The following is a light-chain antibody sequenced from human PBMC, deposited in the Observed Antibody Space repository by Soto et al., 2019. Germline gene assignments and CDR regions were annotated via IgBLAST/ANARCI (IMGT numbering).Light chain of an antibody. J-gene: IGKJ2*01. CDR3: QQYNSSPYT. CDR1: QSISPW. CDR2: KAS. V-gene: IGKV1-5*03. Sequence: DIQMTQSPSTLSASVGDRVTITCRASQSISPWLAWYQQKPGLAPKLLIYKASNLESGVPSRFSGSGSGTEFSLTISSLQPDDFATYYCQQYNSSPYTFGQGTTLEIK.